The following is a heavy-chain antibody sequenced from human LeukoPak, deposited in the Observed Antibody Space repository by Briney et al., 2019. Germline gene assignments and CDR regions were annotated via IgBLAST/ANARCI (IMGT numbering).Heavy chain of an antibody. CDR3: VKEQSYGYYRVADY. D-gene: IGHD1-26*01. CDR1: GFSFSSCG. Sequence: GGSLRLSCAASGFSFSSCGIHWVRQAPGKGLEWLAVFSYNGIETHYADSVRGRFTISRDNRKNTLHLQMDSLRAEDTAVYYCVKEQSYGYYRVADYWGQGTLVTVSS. V-gene: IGHV3-30*18. CDR2: FSYNGIET. J-gene: IGHJ4*02.